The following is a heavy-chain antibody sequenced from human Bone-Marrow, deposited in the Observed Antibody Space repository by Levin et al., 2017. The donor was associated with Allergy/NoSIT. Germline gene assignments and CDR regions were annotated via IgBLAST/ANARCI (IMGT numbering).Heavy chain of an antibody. V-gene: IGHV3-7*02. D-gene: IGHD2-8*01. CDR2: INRDGGDG. CDR3: ARNGAWSFEF. J-gene: IGHJ4*02. Sequence: GESLKISCASSGFTFSGYWMAWVRQAPGKGLEWVANINRDGGDGYYVDSVKGRFTISRDNARNSLDQQMNSLRVEDTAVYYCARNGAWSFEFWGQGTLVTVSS. CDR1: GFTFSGYW.